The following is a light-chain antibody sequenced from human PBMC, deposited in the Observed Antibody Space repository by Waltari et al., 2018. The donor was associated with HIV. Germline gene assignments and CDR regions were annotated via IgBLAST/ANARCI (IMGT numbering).Light chain of an antibody. CDR3: ATWHDGLKV. J-gene: IGLJ1*01. Sequence: QSVLTQPPAASGTHGQWVTISCSGSSSKIGHNFVYWYQQFPGMAPKLLNFRNKQRPSGVPDRFSASKSGSSASLAISGRRPEDEADYYCATWHDGLKVFGTGTEVTVL. CDR2: RNK. CDR1: SSKIGHNF. V-gene: IGLV1-47*01.